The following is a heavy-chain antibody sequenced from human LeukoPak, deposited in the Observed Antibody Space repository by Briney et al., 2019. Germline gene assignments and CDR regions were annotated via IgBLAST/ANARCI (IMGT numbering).Heavy chain of an antibody. CDR2: ITGTGSQLDDV. J-gene: IGHJ3*01. CDR3: ARETGFADAFDF. V-gene: IGHV3-21*03. CDR1: GFKFSVYT. Sequence: GGSLRLACAASGFKFSVYTMNWVRQAPGSGLQWVSRITGTGSQLDDVEYADSVRGRFTISRDNGKDSLFLEMRGLRVEDTGIYFCARETGFADAFDFWGRGTLVTVSS.